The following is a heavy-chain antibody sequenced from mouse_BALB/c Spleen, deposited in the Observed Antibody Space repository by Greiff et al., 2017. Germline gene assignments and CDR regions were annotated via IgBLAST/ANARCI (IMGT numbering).Heavy chain of an antibody. D-gene: IGHD2-4*01. CDR1: GYAFTNYL. V-gene: IGHV1-54*01. CDR2: INPGSGGT. J-gene: IGHJ4*01. Sequence: VMLVESGAELVRPGTSVKVSCKASGYAFTNYLIEWVKQRPGQGLEWIGVINPGSGGTNYNEKFKGKATLTADKSSSTAYMQLSSLTSDDSAVYFCARYYDYDVGAMDYWGQGTSVTVSS. CDR3: ARYYDYDVGAMDY.